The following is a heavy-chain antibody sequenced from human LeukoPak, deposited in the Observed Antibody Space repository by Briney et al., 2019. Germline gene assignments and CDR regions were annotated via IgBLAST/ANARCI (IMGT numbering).Heavy chain of an antibody. CDR1: GFTVSSNY. CDR3: ARAGGSTVSHSDY. D-gene: IGHD4-17*01. Sequence: GGSLRLSCAASGFTVSSNYMSWVRQAPGKGLEWVSVIYSGGSTYYADSVKGRFTISKDNAKNSLYLQMNSLRAEDTAVYYCARAGGSTVSHSDYWGQGTLVTVSS. J-gene: IGHJ4*02. V-gene: IGHV3-53*01. CDR2: IYSGGST.